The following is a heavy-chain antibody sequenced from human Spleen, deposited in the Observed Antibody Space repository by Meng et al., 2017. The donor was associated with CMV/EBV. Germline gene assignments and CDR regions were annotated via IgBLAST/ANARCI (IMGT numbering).Heavy chain of an antibody. CDR2: IHYSGST. V-gene: IGHV4-4*02. D-gene: IGHD3-10*01. J-gene: IGHJ4*02. CDR3: ARDFTIVRGLIDY. Sequence: GSLRLSCAASGFTFSSYWMSWVRQTPGKGLEWIGTIHYSGSTSYNPSLKSRVTISVDKSKNQFSLNLSSVTAADTAMYYCARDFTIVRGLIDYWGQGTLVTVSS. CDR1: GFTFSSYW.